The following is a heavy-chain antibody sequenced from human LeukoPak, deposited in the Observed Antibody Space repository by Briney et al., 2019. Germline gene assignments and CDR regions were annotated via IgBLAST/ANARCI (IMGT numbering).Heavy chain of an antibody. D-gene: IGHD6-6*01. CDR2: IIPIFGTA. CDR1: GGTFSSYA. Sequence: ASVKVSCKASGGTFSSYAISWVRQAPGQGLEWMGGIIPIFGTANYAQKFQGRVTITADKSTSTAYMELSSLRSEDTAVYYCARDRLSSSAYDYWGQGTLVTVSS. J-gene: IGHJ4*02. CDR3: ARDRLSSSAYDY. V-gene: IGHV1-69*06.